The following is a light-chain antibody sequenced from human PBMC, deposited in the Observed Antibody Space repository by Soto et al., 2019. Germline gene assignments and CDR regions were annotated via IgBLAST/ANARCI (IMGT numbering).Light chain of an antibody. Sequence: QSVLTQPPSVSGAPGQRVTISCTGSSSNIGSTYDVQWYQQLPGTAPKLLIHGNTNRPSGVPDRFSGSKSGTSASLAITGLQEDDEADYYGQSYDDSLSVHYVFGTGTKVTVL. CDR1: SSNIGSTYD. J-gene: IGLJ1*01. CDR3: QSYDDSLSVHYV. CDR2: GNT. V-gene: IGLV1-40*01.